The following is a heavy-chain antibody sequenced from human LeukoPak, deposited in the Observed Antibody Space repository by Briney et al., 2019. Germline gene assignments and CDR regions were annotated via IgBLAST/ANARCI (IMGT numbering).Heavy chain of an antibody. CDR1: GGSISSGGYY. J-gene: IGHJ4*02. CDR2: IYYSGST. Sequence: TSETLSLTCTVSGGSISSGGYYWSWIRQHPGEGLEWIGYIYYSGSTYYNPSLKSRVTISVDTSKNQFSLKLSSVTAADTAVYYCARVNSFGTLERSVDYWGQGTLVTVSS. V-gene: IGHV4-31*03. D-gene: IGHD3-3*01. CDR3: ARVNSFGTLERSVDY.